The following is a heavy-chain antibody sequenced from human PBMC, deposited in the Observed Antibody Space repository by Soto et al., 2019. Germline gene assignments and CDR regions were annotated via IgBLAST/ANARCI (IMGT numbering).Heavy chain of an antibody. CDR3: ARQVYVDKIRGVITAFDY. V-gene: IGHV4-59*08. D-gene: IGHD3-10*01. Sequence: NPSETLSLTCTVSGGSISSYYWSWIRQPPGKGLEWTGYIYYSGSTNYNPSLKSRVTISVDTSKNQFSLKLSSVTAADTAVYYCARQVYVDKIRGVITAFDYWGQGTLVTVSS. CDR2: IYYSGST. J-gene: IGHJ4*02. CDR1: GGSISSYY.